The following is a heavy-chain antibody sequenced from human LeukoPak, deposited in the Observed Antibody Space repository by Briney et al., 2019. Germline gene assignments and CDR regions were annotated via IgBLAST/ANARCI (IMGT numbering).Heavy chain of an antibody. D-gene: IGHD2-15*01. CDR1: GYTFTSYD. CDR2: MNPNSGNT. CDR3: AREKVDAFDI. V-gene: IGHV1-8*01. J-gene: IGHJ3*02. Sequence: ASVKVSCKASGYTFTSYDINWVRQATGQGLEWMGWMNPNSGNTGYAQKFQGRVTITTDESTSTAYMELSSLRSEDTAVYYCAREKVDAFDIWGQGTMVTVSS.